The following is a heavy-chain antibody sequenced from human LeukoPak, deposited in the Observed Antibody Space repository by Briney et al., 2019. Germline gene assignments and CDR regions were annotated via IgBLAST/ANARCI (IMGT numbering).Heavy chain of an antibody. V-gene: IGHV5-51*01. J-gene: IGHJ3*02. CDR2: IYPGDSDT. CDR3: ARRASTAGIAASRGAFDI. CDR1: GYSFTSYW. D-gene: IGHD6-13*01. Sequence: GESLKISCKGSGYSFTSYWIGWVRQMPGKGLEWMGVIYPGDSDTRYSPSFQGQVTISADKSISTAYLQLSSLKASDTAMYYCARRASTAGIAASRGAFDIWGQGTMVTVSS.